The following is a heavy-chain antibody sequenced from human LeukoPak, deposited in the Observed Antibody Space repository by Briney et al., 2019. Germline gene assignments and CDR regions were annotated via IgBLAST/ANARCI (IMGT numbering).Heavy chain of an antibody. CDR1: GGSFSGYY. CDR3: ARHVAPDMDYFDY. Sequence: SETLSLTCAVYGGSFSGYYWSWIRQPPGKGLEWIGEINHSGSTNYNPSLKSRVTISVDTSKNQFSLKLSSVTAADTAVYYCARHVAPDMDYFDYWGPGILVTVSP. CDR2: INHSGST. D-gene: IGHD2-15*01. V-gene: IGHV4-34*01. J-gene: IGHJ4*02.